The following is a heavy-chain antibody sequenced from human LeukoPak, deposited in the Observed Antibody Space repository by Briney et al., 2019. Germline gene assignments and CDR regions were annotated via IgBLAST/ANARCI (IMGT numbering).Heavy chain of an antibody. CDR1: GYTFSSYD. CDR3: ATREMATTYYFDY. J-gene: IGHJ4*02. Sequence: ASVKVSCKAPGYTFSSYDVNWVRQATGQGLEWMGWMNLNSGNTGYAQKFQGRVTMTRNTSISTVYMEVRGLRSEDTAVYYCATREMATTYYFDYWGQGTLVTVSS. D-gene: IGHD5-24*01. CDR2: MNLNSGNT. V-gene: IGHV1-8*01.